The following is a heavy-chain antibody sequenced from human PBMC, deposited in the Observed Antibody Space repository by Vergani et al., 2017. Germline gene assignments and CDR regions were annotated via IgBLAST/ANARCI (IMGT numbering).Heavy chain of an antibody. D-gene: IGHD3-3*01. CDR1: GYSFTSYW. CDR2: IYPGDSDT. Sequence: EVQLVQSGAEVKKPGESLKISCKGSGYSFTSYWIGWVRQMPGKGLEWMGIIYPGDSDTRYSPSFQGQVTISADKSISTAYLQWSILKASDTAMYYCARSVYDFWSGYPLWWFDPWGQGTLVTVSS. V-gene: IGHV5-51*03. CDR3: ARSVYDFWSGYPLWWFDP. J-gene: IGHJ5*02.